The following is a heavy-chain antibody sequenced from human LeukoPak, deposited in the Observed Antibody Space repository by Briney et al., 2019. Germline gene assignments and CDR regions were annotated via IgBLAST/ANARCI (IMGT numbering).Heavy chain of an antibody. V-gene: IGHV3-64D*06. D-gene: IGHD3-22*01. Sequence: GGSLRLSCSASGFTFNTFAMHWVRQAPGKGLEYVSSISDNGGTTYYADSVKGGFTISRDNSKNTLYLQMSSLRAEDTAVYFCVTPGDGYYSGPFDYWGQGTLVTVSS. CDR3: VTPGDGYYSGPFDY. CDR1: GFTFNTFA. J-gene: IGHJ4*02. CDR2: ISDNGGTT.